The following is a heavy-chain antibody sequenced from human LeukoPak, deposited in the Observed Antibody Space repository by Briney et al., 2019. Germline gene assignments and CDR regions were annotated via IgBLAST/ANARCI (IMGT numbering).Heavy chain of an antibody. V-gene: IGHV4-30-2*01. CDR3: ARDRGVLLWFGELFPDAFDI. J-gene: IGHJ3*02. D-gene: IGHD3-10*01. CDR1: GGSISSGGYY. CDR2: IYHSGST. Sequence: SETLSLTCTVSGGSISSGGYYWSWIRQPPGKGLEWIGYIYHSGSTYYNPSLKSRVTISVDRSKNQFSLKLSSVTAADTAVYYCARDRGVLLWFGELFPDAFDIWGQGTMVTVSS.